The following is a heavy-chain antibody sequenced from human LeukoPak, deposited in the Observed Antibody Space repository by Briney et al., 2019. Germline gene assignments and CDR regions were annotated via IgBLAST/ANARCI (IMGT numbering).Heavy chain of an antibody. D-gene: IGHD5-12*01. CDR1: GFTFDDYG. V-gene: IGHV3-20*04. J-gene: IGHJ3*02. CDR2: INWNGGST. CDR3: ARGSGSEDAFDI. Sequence: GGTLRLSCAASGFTFDDYGMSWVRQAPGKGLEWVSGINWNGGSTGYADSVKGRFTISRDNAKNSLYLQMNSLRAEDTALYYCARGSGSEDAFDIWGQGTMVTVSS.